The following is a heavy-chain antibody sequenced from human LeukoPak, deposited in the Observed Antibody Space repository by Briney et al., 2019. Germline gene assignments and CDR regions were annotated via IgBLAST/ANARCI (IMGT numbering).Heavy chain of an antibody. CDR2: IDEKRRT. D-gene: IGHD6-19*01. V-gene: IGHV4-34*01. CDR3: ARSPSCGSGWYGNCYFDY. J-gene: IGHJ4*02. CDR1: GSFSDHS. Sequence: SETLSLTSAVYGSFSDHSWSWVRQPPGKGLEWIGEIDEKRRTSYSPSLTSRVTMPVDTSKNQFSLKLSSVTAADTAVYYCARSPSCGSGWYGNCYFDYWGQGTLVTVSS.